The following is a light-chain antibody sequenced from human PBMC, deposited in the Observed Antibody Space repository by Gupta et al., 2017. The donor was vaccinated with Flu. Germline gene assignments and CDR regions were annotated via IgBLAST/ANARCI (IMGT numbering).Light chain of an antibody. J-gene: IGLJ1*01. CDR2: DDS. CDR3: QVWDSSSDHPGV. Sequence: SYVLTQPPSVSVAPGKTARIPCGGNNIGSKSVHWYQRKPGQAPVLVVYDDSDRPSGIPERFSGSNSGNTATLTISRVEAGDEADYYCQVWDSSSDHPGVFGTGTKVTVL. CDR1: NIGSKS. V-gene: IGLV3-21*03.